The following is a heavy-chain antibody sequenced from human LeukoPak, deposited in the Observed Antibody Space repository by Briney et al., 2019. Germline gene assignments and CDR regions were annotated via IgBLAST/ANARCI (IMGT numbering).Heavy chain of an antibody. CDR2: IKQDGSEK. Sequence: PGGSLRLSCAASGFTFSSYWMSWVRQAPGKGLEWVANIKQDGSEKYHVDSVKGRFTISRDNAKNSLYLQMNSLRAEDTAVYYCARDRKSGEWDLVPWGQGTLVTVSS. V-gene: IGHV3-7*01. CDR1: GFTFSSYW. D-gene: IGHD1-26*01. CDR3: ARDRKSGEWDLVP. J-gene: IGHJ4*02.